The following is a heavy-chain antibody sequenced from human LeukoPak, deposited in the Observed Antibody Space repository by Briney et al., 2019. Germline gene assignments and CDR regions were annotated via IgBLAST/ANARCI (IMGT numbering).Heavy chain of an antibody. CDR2: INHSGST. J-gene: IGHJ4*02. CDR1: GGSFSGYY. CDR3: ARGGIVVVPAARPFDY. D-gene: IGHD2-2*02. Sequence: PSETLSLTCAVYGGSFSGYYWSWIRQPPEKGLEWIGEINHSGSTNYNPSLKSRVTISVDTSKNQFSLKLSSVTAADTAVYYCARGGIVVVPAARPFDYWGQGTLVTVSS. V-gene: IGHV4-34*01.